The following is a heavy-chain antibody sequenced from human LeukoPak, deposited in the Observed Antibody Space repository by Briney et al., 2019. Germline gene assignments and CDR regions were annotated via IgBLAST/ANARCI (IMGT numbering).Heavy chain of an antibody. J-gene: IGHJ5*02. D-gene: IGHD6-13*01. CDR3: TTSYSGNSWYDWFGP. V-gene: IGHV3-73*01. Sequence: GGSLRLSCAASGFTFSGSSIHWVRQASGKGLEWVGLIRTKANTYATAYAASVTGRFTISRDDSKTTSYLQMNSLKTEDTALYFCTTSYSGNSWYDWFGPWGQGTLITVSS. CDR1: GFTFSGSS. CDR2: IRTKANTYAT.